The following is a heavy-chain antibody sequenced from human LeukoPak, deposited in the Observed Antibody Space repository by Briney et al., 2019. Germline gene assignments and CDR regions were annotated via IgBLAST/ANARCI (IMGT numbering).Heavy chain of an antibody. D-gene: IGHD2-21*01. CDR2: ISYDGSNK. CDR1: GFTFSSYA. Sequence: GRSLRLSCAASGFTFSSYAMHWVRQAPGKGLEWVAVISYDGSNKYYADSVKGRFTISRDNSKNTLYLQMNSLRAEDTAVYYCASGGPIPFDYWGQGTLVTVSS. V-gene: IGHV3-30*04. CDR3: ASGGPIPFDY. J-gene: IGHJ4*02.